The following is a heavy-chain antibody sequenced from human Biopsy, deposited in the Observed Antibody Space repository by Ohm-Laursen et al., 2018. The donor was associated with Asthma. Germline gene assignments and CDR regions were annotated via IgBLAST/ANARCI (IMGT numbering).Heavy chain of an antibody. V-gene: IGHV3-21*01. J-gene: IGHJ4*02. CDR1: GFNFSYYS. CDR2: TSSGSDYI. D-gene: IGHD5-18*01. CDR3: ARFKRGYSYGYAGVFDY. Sequence: SLRLSCAASGFNFSYYSMIWVRQAPGTGLEWVAATSSGSDYIFYADSVKGRFTISRDNAKNSLYLQMNSLRDEDTAVYYCARFKRGYSYGYAGVFDYWGQGTLVTVSS.